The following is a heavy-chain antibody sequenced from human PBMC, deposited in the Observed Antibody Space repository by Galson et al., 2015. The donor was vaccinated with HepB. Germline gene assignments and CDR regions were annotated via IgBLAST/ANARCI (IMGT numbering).Heavy chain of an antibody. D-gene: IGHD3-22*01. J-gene: IGHJ4*02. CDR3: AREDLVVTTFDY. V-gene: IGHV1-2*02. Sequence: SVKVSCKASGYTFGGYYMHWVRQAPGQGLEWMGWINPNSGDTKYAQKFQGRVTMTRDTSISTTYMELTSLRSDDTAVYYCAREDLVVTTFDYWGQGTLVTVSS. CDR2: INPNSGDT. CDR1: GYTFGGYY.